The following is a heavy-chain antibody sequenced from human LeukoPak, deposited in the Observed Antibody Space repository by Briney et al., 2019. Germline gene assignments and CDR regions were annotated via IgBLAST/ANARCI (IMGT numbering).Heavy chain of an antibody. D-gene: IGHD3-22*01. Sequence: SETLSLTCTVSGGSISSYYWSWIRQPPGKGLEWIGYIYYSGSTNYNPSLKSRVTISLDTSKNQFSLKLSSVTAADTAVYYCARGIGYYDSSGYFDYWGQGTLVTVSS. V-gene: IGHV4-59*08. CDR2: IYYSGST. J-gene: IGHJ4*02. CDR1: GGSISSYY. CDR3: ARGIGYYDSSGYFDY.